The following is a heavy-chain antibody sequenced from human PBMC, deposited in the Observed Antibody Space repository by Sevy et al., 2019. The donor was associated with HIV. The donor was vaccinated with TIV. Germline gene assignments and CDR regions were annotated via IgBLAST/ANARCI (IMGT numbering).Heavy chain of an antibody. J-gene: IGHJ2*01. V-gene: IGHV3-23*01. CDR1: GFTFSTYA. CDR2: ISNSGGNI. D-gene: IGHD2-8*02. Sequence: GGSLRLSCAASGFTFSTYAMGWVRQAPGKGLEWVSGISNSGGNIDYADSVRGRFTISRENSKNTLYLQMTSLRAEDTAVYYCAKDGAPYCTGGICFPYWYFDLWGRGTLVTVSS. CDR3: AKDGAPYCTGGICFPYWYFDL.